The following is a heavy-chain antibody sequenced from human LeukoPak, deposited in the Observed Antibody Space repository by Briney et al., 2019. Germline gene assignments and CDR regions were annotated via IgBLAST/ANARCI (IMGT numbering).Heavy chain of an antibody. CDR2: IYYSGST. V-gene: IGHV4-39*01. CDR3: ATFKPNQLSSFDY. Sequence: PSETLSLTCTVSGGSISSSSYHWGWIRQPPGKGLEWIGSIYYSGSTYYNPSLKSRVTISVDTSKNQFSLKLSSVTAADTAVYYCATFKPNQLSSFDYWGQGTLVTVSS. D-gene: IGHD5-18*01. CDR1: GGSISSSSYH. J-gene: IGHJ4*02.